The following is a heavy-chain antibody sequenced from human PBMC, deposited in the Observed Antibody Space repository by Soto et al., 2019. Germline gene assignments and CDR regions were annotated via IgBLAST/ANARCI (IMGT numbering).Heavy chain of an antibody. V-gene: IGHV4-39*01. CDR1: GGSINRSGYY. CDR3: ARNKTGWYDWFDP. J-gene: IGHJ5*02. CDR2: IYDTGST. D-gene: IGHD6-19*01. Sequence: PSETVSLACTLSGGSINRSGYYWGWIRQPPGKGLEWIGSIYDTGSTYYNPSLKSRATISVDTSKNQFSLKLSSVTAADTAMYYCARNKTGWYDWFDPPGQGTPGTVSS.